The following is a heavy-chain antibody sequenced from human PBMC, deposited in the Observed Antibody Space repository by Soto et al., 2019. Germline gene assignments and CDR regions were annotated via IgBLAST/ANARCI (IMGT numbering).Heavy chain of an antibody. Sequence: QVHLVQSGAEVKSPGASVKVSCKASGYIFSAYYLHWVRHAPGQGLEWMGWRAPNTGRTNNAPKFKGGVTMTNDTSISPAYMELSRLTSDDSACYYCGRDGVQIVTPDLGPWLAPWGQGTLVTASS. D-gene: IGHD4-4*01. CDR1: GYIFSAYY. J-gene: IGHJ5*02. CDR3: GRDGVQIVTPDLGPWLAP. CDR2: RAPNTGRT. V-gene: IGHV1-2*02.